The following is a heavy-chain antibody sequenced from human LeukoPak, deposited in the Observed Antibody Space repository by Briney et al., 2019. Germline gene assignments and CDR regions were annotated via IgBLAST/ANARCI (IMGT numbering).Heavy chain of an antibody. V-gene: IGHV1-2*02. D-gene: IGHD3-22*01. CDR1: GYTFTGYY. Sequence: ASVKVSCKASGYTFTGYYMHWVRQAPGQGLERMGWINPNSGGTNYAQKFQGRVTMTRDTSISTAYMELSRLRPDDTAVYYCARDARKLGGYHSFDYWGQGTLVTVSS. J-gene: IGHJ4*02. CDR3: ARDARKLGGYHSFDY. CDR2: INPNSGGT.